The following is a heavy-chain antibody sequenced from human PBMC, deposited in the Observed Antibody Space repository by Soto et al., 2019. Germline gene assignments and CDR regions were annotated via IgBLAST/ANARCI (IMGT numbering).Heavy chain of an antibody. Sequence: VQLVESGGGVVQPGKSLTLSCAASGFTFSSFAMHWVRQPPGKGLEWVAVVSFGGNRQYFSDSVKGRFTISRDNSKNTVSLHMNSLRDDDSALYYCARRHREVPALIGDYFDYWGQGTLVTVSS. J-gene: IGHJ4*02. V-gene: IGHV3-30*04. D-gene: IGHD2-2*01. CDR1: GFTFSSFA. CDR2: VSFGGNRQ. CDR3: ARRHREVPALIGDYFDY.